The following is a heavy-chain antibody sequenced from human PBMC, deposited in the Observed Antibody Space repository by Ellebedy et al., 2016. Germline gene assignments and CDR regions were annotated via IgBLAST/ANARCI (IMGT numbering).Heavy chain of an antibody. J-gene: IGHJ6*02. CDR1: GGSISTYY. D-gene: IGHD1-1*01. CDR2: IYYSGST. CDR3: ARDLQGGMDV. Sequence: SETLSLXXTVSGGSISTYYWSWIRQPPGKGLEWIGYIYYSGSTYYNPSLKSRVTISVDTSKNQFSLKLSSVTAADTAVYYCARDLQGGMDVWGQGTTVTVSS. V-gene: IGHV4-59*12.